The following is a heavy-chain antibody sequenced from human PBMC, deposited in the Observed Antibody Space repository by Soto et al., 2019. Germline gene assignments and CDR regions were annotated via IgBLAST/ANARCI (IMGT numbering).Heavy chain of an antibody. J-gene: IGHJ6*02. Sequence: EVQLVESGGGLVQPGGSLRLSCAASGFTFSSYSMNWVRQAPGKGLEWVSYISSSSSTIYYADSVKGRFTISRDNAKNSLYLQMNSLRDEDTAVYYCVREEVVPYYYYGMDVWGQGTTVTVSS. CDR3: VREEVVPYYYYGMDV. V-gene: IGHV3-48*02. CDR2: ISSSSSTI. CDR1: GFTFSSYS. D-gene: IGHD2-15*01.